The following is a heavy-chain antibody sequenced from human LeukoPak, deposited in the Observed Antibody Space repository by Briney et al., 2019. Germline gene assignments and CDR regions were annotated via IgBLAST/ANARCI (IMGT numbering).Heavy chain of an antibody. CDR3: ARGYQLPPFDY. CDR1: GGSISSYY. D-gene: IGHD2-2*01. CDR2: IYYSGST. Sequence: SETLSLTCTVSGGSISSYYWSWIRQPPGKGLEWIGYIYYSGSTNYNPSLKSRVTISVDTSKNQFSLSLSSVTAADTAVYYCARGYQLPPFDYWGQGTLVTVSS. J-gene: IGHJ4*02. V-gene: IGHV4-59*12.